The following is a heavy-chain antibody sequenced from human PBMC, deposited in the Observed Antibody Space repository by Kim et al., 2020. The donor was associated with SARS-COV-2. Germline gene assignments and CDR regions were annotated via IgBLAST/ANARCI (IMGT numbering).Heavy chain of an antibody. CDR1: GFNFNEYS. D-gene: IGHD3-10*01. CDR3: ARGLWFYAFDI. V-gene: IGHV3-48*02. Sequence: GGSLRLSCAASGFNFNEYSMNWVRQAPGKGLECVLYISSFGSVIHYADSVKGRFTISRDNAKNSVYLQMNSLRDEDTAVYYCARGLWFYAFDIWGQGTMVSVSS. CDR2: ISSFGSVI. J-gene: IGHJ3*02.